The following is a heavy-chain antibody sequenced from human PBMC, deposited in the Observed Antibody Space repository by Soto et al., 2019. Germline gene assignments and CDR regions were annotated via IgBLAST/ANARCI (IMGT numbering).Heavy chain of an antibody. Sequence: QPGGSLRLSCAASGFTFNAYTMHWVRQAPGKGLEWVSLISWDGGITYYGDSVKGRFIVSRDNSDNSLYLQMTSLRSDDTAFYYCAKDSYDILTGQKRYFDSWGQGTLVTVSS. CDR1: GFTFNAYT. CDR2: ISWDGGIT. V-gene: IGHV3-43*01. D-gene: IGHD3-9*01. J-gene: IGHJ4*02. CDR3: AKDSYDILTGQKRYFDS.